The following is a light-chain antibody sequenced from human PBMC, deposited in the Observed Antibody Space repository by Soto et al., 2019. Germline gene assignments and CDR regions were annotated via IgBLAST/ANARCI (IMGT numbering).Light chain of an antibody. Sequence: EIVLTQSPGTLSLSPGERATLSCRASQSVSSSYLAWYQQKPGQAPRLPIYGASSRATGIPDRFSGSGSGTDFTLTISRLEPEDFAVYYCQQYCSSPKTFGQGTKVEIK. CDR3: QQYCSSPKT. J-gene: IGKJ1*01. V-gene: IGKV3-20*01. CDR2: GAS. CDR1: QSVSSSY.